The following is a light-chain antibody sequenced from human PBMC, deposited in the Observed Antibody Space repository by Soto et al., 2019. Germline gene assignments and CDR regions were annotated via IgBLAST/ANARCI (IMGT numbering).Light chain of an antibody. CDR1: QSVSATY. CDR2: GTS. Sequence: DTVLTQSPGTLSLSPGERATLSCSASQSVSATYLAWYQQKPGQSPRLLLYGTSNRATGIPDRFSGSGSGPDFTLTISRLEPEDFAVYYCQHYGNTPLTFGQGARVEIK. J-gene: IGKJ1*01. CDR3: QHYGNTPLT. V-gene: IGKV3-20*01.